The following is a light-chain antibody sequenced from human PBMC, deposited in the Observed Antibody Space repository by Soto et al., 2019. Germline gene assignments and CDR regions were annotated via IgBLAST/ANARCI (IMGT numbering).Light chain of an antibody. V-gene: IGLV1-47*01. J-gene: IGLJ2*01. CDR1: SSNIGSNY. CDR3: AAWDDSLSGPRVG. Sequence: QSVLTQPPSASGTPGQRVTISCSGSSSNIGSNYVYWYQQLPGTAPKLLIYRNNQRPSGVPDRFSGSKSGTSASLAISGLRSEDEADYYCAAWDDSLSGPRVGFGGGTKLTVL. CDR2: RNN.